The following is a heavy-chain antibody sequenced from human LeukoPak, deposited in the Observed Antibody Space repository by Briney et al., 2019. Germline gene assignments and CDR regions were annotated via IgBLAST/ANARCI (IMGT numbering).Heavy chain of an antibody. J-gene: IGHJ4*02. V-gene: IGHV3-30*03. CDR3: ARRRAYYYDSSGPDFDY. Sequence: PGGSLRLSCAASGFTFSSYGMHWVRQAPGKGLEWVAVISYDGSNKYYADSVKGRFTISRDNSKNTLYLQMNSLRAEDTAVYYCARRRAYYYDSSGPDFDYWGQGTLVTVSS. D-gene: IGHD3-22*01. CDR2: ISYDGSNK. CDR1: GFTFSSYG.